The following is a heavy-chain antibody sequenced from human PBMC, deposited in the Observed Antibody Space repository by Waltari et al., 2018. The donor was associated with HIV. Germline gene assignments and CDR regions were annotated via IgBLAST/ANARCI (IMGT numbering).Heavy chain of an antibody. CDR3: TKDRLLLGPRDFDS. CDR2: ISDGGDST. V-gene: IGHV3-23*01. D-gene: IGHD3-9*01. J-gene: IGHJ5*01. CDR1: GFIFNNFA. Sequence: DVQLLESGGGLVQPGGALRLSCAASGFIFNNFAMNWVRLAPGKGLEWVSSISDGGDSTYYADSVKGRFAISRDNSKNTLFLLMDNLRPDDTAVYYCTKDRLLLGPRDFDSWGQGTLVTVSS.